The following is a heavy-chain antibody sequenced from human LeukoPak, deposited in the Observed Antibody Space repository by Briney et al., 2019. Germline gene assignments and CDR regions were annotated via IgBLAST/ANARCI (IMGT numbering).Heavy chain of an antibody. Sequence: AASMKVSCKASGYTFTSYYMHWVRQAPGQGLEWMGIINPSGGSTTYAQKFQGRVTMTRDTSTSTVYMELSSLRSEDTAVFYCARGGSLAAAPHRYYFDYWGQGTPVTVSS. V-gene: IGHV1-46*01. D-gene: IGHD6-19*01. CDR2: INPSGGST. CDR1: GYTFTSYY. J-gene: IGHJ4*02. CDR3: ARGGSLAAAPHRYYFDY.